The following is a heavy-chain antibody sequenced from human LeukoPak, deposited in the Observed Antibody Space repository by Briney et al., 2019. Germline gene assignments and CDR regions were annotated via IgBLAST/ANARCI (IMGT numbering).Heavy chain of an antibody. V-gene: IGHV1-18*01. CDR3: ARDQTSVTTSPGY. CDR1: GYTFTNFG. Sequence: ASVKVSCKTSGYTFTNFGITWGRQAPGQGLEWMGWISPNNGNTNYAQKVQGRVTMTTDTSTSTAYMELRSLRSGDTAVYYCARDQTSVTTSPGYWGQGTLVTVSS. CDR2: ISPNNGNT. J-gene: IGHJ4*02. D-gene: IGHD4-17*01.